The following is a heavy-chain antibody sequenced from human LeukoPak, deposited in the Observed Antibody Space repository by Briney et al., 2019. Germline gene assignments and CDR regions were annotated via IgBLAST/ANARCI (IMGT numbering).Heavy chain of an antibody. V-gene: IGHV4-39*02. CDR2: IYYSGST. CDR3: ARRRYYDSTGYLD. Sequence: SETLSLTCTLSSGSISSSSYYWGWIRQPPGRGLEWIAYIYYSGSTYYNPSLKSRVSISIDTSNNHFSLRLSSVTAADTALYYCARRRYYDSTGYLDWGQGTLVTVSS. D-gene: IGHD3-22*01. CDR1: SGSISSSSYY. J-gene: IGHJ1*01.